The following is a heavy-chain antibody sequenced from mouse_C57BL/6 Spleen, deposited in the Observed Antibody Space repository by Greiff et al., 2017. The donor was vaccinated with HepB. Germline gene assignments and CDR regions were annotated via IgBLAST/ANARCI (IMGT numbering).Heavy chain of an antibody. V-gene: IGHV1-62-2*01. CDR2: FYPGSGSI. CDR3: ARHEVYYGSSYGAWFAY. CDR1: GYTFTEYT. Sequence: QVQLQQSGAELVKPGASVKLSSKASGYTFTEYTIHWVKQRSGQGLEWIGWFYPGSGSIKYNEKFKDKATLTADKSSSTVYMELSRLTSEDSAVYFCARHEVYYGSSYGAWFAYWGQGTLVTVSA. D-gene: IGHD1-1*01. J-gene: IGHJ3*01.